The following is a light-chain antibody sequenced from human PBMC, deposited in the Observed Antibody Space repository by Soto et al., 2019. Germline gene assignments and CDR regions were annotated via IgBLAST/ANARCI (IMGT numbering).Light chain of an antibody. V-gene: IGLV2-14*01. CDR1: SSDVGGYDY. Sequence: QSVLTQPASVSGSPGQSITISCTGTSSDVGGYDYVSWYQQHPGKAPTLMIYHVTNRPSGVSSRFSGSKSGNTAFLIISGLQAEDEADYYCSSYTSGSTFVFGTGTKVTVL. J-gene: IGLJ1*01. CDR3: SSYTSGSTFV. CDR2: HVT.